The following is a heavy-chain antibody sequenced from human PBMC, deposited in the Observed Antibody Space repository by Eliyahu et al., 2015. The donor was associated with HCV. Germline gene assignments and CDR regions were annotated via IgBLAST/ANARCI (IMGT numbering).Heavy chain of an antibody. CDR2: ISVSGTFI. CDR1: GFIFSXYS. Sequence: QVQLVESGGGLVKPGGSLXLSCAASGFIFSXYSMTWIRQAPGKGLGGVSHISVSGTFIYYADSVKGRFTISRDNAKNSLYLQMNSLRADDTAVYYCARDGNSGATPPYQIDYWGQGTLVTVSS. CDR3: ARDGNSGATPPYQIDY. J-gene: IGHJ4*02. V-gene: IGHV3-11*01. D-gene: IGHD1-26*01.